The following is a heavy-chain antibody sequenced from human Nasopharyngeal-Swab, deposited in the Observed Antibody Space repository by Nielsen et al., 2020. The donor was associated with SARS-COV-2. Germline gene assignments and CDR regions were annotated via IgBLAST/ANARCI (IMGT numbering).Heavy chain of an antibody. J-gene: IGHJ2*01. CDR3: AKDRGCSGGSCYVHWYFDL. V-gene: IGHV1-46*01. Sequence: ASVKVSCKASGYTFTSYYMHWVRQAPGQGLEWMGIINPSGGSTSYAQKFQGRVTMTRDTSTSTVYMELSSLRSEDTAVYYCAKDRGCSGGSCYVHWYFDLWGRGTLVTVSS. D-gene: IGHD2-15*01. CDR1: GYTFTSYY. CDR2: INPSGGST.